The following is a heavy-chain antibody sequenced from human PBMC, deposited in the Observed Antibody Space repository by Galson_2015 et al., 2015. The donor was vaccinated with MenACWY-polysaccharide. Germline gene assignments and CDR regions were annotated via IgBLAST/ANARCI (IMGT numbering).Heavy chain of an antibody. V-gene: IGHV3-23*01. J-gene: IGHJ4*02. D-gene: IGHD2-15*01. Sequence: SLRLSCADSGFSFSSYAINWVRQAPGKGLEWVAGISSSGGRTQFAGSVKGRFTISRDISKNTVYLQMNSLRAEDTDVYYWAAGYFRYDYWGKGAPVTVSS. CDR3: AAGYFRYDY. CDR2: ISSSGGRT. CDR1: GFSFSSYA.